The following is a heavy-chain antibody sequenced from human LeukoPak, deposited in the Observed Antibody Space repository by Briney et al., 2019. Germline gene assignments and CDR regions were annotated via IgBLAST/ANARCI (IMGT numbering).Heavy chain of an antibody. CDR3: AREQXGXRGWYTVDH. CDR2: IRPNSERT. CDR1: GFTFSSYA. V-gene: IGHV3-23*01. Sequence: GGSLRLSCAASGFTFSSYAISWVRQAPGKGLEWVSAIRPNSERTYYADSVKGRFTISRDNSRDTVSLQIMNLRVEDTAFYYXAREQXGXRGWYTVDHXGRGTLVTVSS. J-gene: IGHJ4*02. D-gene: IGHD6-19*01.